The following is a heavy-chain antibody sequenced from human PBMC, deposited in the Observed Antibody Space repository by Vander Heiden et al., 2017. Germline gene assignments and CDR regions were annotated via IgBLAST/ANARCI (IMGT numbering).Heavy chain of an antibody. CDR1: GGSFSGYY. J-gene: IGHJ5*02. D-gene: IGHD3-3*02. Sequence: QVQLQQWGAGVLKPSETLSLTCAVHGGSFSGYYWSWSRQPPGKGLQWIGEINHSGSTNYNPSLKSRVTIAVDSSQTQFSLKLSYVSAADAAGYYGARVSIASFDPWGQVTLVTVSS. V-gene: IGHV4-34*01. CDR3: ARVSIASFDP. CDR2: INHSGST.